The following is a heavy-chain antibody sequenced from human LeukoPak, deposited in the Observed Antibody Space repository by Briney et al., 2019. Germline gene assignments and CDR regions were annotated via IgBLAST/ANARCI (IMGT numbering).Heavy chain of an antibody. V-gene: IGHV3-33*01. CDR2: IWYDGSNK. D-gene: IGHD2-21*01. J-gene: IGHJ6*02. CDR3: ARGLFDHYGMDV. CDR1: GFTFSSYG. Sequence: GGSLRLSCAAAGFTFSSYGMHWVRQAPGKGLEWVAVIWYDGSNKYYADSVKGRFTISRDNSKNTLYLQMNSLRAEDTAVYYCARGLFDHYGMDVWGQGTTVTVSS.